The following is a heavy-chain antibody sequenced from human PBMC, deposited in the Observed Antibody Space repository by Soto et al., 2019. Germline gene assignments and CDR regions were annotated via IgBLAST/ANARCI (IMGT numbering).Heavy chain of an antibody. V-gene: IGHV3-23*01. CDR2: ITGSGGSA. D-gene: IGHD3-9*01. J-gene: IGHJ3*02. CDR3: ASPATGYYNDAFDI. CDR1: GFTFSRYP. Sequence: GGSLRLSCAASGFTFSRYPMTWVRQGPGKGLEWVSAITGSGGSAFYVDSVKGRFTISRDNSKNTLYLQMNSLRAEDTALYYCASPATGYYNDAFDIWGQGTLVTVSS.